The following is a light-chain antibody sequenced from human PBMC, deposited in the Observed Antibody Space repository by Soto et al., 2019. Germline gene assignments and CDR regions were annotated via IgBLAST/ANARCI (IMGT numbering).Light chain of an antibody. V-gene: IGKV4-1*01. CDR1: QSVLYSSNNKNY. CDR3: QQYFNTPLT. CDR2: WAS. J-gene: IGKJ4*01. Sequence: DIVMTQSPESLAVSLGERATINCKSSQSVLYSSNNKNYLAWFQQKPGQPPKLLIYWASARESGVPDRFSGSGCGTDFTLSISSLQAEDVAVYYCQQYFNTPLTFGGGTKVEIK.